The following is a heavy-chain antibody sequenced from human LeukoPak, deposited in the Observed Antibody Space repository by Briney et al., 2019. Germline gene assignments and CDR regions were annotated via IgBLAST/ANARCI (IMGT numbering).Heavy chain of an antibody. CDR1: GFTFNNYW. J-gene: IGHJ1*01. CDR3: TSWGDTTAEYFQR. Sequence: GGSLRLSCAASGFTFNNYWMSWVRQAPGKGLEWVANIKQDGSEIYYVDSVKGRFTISRDNTKNSMYLQMNSLRVEDTAVYYCTSWGDTTAEYFQRWGQGTLVTVSS. D-gene: IGHD2-21*02. CDR2: IKQDGSEI. V-gene: IGHV3-7*01.